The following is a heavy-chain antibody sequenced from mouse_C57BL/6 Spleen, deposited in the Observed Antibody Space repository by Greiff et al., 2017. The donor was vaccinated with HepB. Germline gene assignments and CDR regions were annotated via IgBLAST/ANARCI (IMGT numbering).Heavy chain of an antibody. J-gene: IGHJ2*01. CDR3: AREGRDFYFDY. Sequence: EVKLMESEGGLVQPGSSMKLSCTASGFTFSDYYMAWVRQVPEKGLEWVANINYDGSSTYYLDSLKSRFIISRDNAKNILYLQMSSLKSEDTATYYCAREGRDFYFDYWGQGTTLTVSS. V-gene: IGHV5-16*01. D-gene: IGHD3-3*01. CDR2: INYDGSST. CDR1: GFTFSDYY.